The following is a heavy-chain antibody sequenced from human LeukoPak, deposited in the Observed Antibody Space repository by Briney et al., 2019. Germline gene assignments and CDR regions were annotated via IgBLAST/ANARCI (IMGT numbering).Heavy chain of an antibody. D-gene: IGHD5-12*01. CDR3: ARDQYSGYDFKKPGDFDY. V-gene: IGHV3-21*01. J-gene: IGHJ4*02. CDR2: ISSSSSYV. CDR1: GFTFSSYS. Sequence: GGSLRLSCAASGFTFSSYSMNWVRQAPGKGLEWVSSISSSSSYVYYADSVKGRFTISRDNAKNSLYLQMNSLRAEDTAVYYCARDQYSGYDFKKPGDFDYWGQGTLVTVSS.